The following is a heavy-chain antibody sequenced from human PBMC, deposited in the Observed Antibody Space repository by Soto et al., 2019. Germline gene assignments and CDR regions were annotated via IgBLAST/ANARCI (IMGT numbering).Heavy chain of an antibody. CDR1: GYTFTNYW. V-gene: IGHV5-51*01. Sequence: GESLKISCKGSGYTFTNYWIGWVRQMPGKGLEWMGIIYPGDSDTKYNPSFQGQVTISADKSITTTYLQWSSLKASDTAIYYCAASIFYYGMDVWGQGTTVRVYS. CDR2: IYPGDSDT. J-gene: IGHJ6*02. CDR3: AASIFYYGMDV.